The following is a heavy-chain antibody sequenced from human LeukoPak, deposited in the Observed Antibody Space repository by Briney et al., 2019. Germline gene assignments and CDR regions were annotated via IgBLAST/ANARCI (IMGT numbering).Heavy chain of an antibody. V-gene: IGHV4-4*07. CDR2: IYSSGST. J-gene: IGHJ6*03. D-gene: IGHD6-13*01. CDR3: AREVGIAAAGYYYYYYMDV. Sequence: SETLSLTCTVSGGSISSYYWSWIRQPAGKGLEWIGRIYSSGSTNYNPSLKSRVTMSVDTSKNQFSLKLSSVTAADTAVYYCAREVGIAAAGYYYYYYMDVWGQGTTVTISS. CDR1: GGSISSYY.